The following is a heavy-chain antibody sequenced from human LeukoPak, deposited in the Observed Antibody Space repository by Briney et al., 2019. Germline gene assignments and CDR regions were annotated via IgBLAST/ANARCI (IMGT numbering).Heavy chain of an antibody. Sequence: GESLKISCKGSGYSFTSYWIGWVRQMPGKGLEWMGIIYPGDSDTRYSPSLQGQVTISADKSISTAYLQWSSLKASDTAMYYCARLTYSSSWGNYFDYWGQGTLVTVSS. CDR3: ARLTYSSSWGNYFDY. CDR2: IYPGDSDT. D-gene: IGHD6-13*01. J-gene: IGHJ4*02. CDR1: GYSFTSYW. V-gene: IGHV5-51*01.